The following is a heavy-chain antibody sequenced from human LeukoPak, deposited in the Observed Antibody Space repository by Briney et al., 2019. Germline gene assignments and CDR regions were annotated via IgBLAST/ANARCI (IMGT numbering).Heavy chain of an antibody. CDR3: ARGLMERWYSSSWYLDY. Sequence: KPSETLSLTCAVYGGSFSGYYWSWIRQPPGKGLEWIGEINHSGSTNYNPSLKSRVTISVDTSKNQFSLKLSSVTAADTAVYYCARGLMERWYSSSWYLDYWGQGTLVTVSS. D-gene: IGHD6-13*01. CDR1: GGSFSGYY. V-gene: IGHV4-34*01. J-gene: IGHJ4*02. CDR2: INHSGST.